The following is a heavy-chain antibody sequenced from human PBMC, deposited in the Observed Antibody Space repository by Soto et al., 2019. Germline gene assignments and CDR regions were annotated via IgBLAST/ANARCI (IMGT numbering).Heavy chain of an antibody. CDR3: ARSKPRGNGMDV. CDR2: IYYSGST. V-gene: IGHV4-39*01. J-gene: IGHJ6*02. CDR1: GGSISSSSYY. Sequence: SETLSLTCTVSGGSISSSSYYWGWIRQPPGKGLEWIGSIYYSGSTYYNPSLKSRVTISVDTSKNQFSLKLSSVTAADTAVYYCARSKPRGNGMDVWGQGTTVTVSS. D-gene: IGHD3-16*01.